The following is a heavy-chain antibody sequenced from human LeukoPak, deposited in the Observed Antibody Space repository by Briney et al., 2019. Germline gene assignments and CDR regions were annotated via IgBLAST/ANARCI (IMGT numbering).Heavy chain of an antibody. CDR3: AIATTGRGAFGS. D-gene: IGHD1-1*01. Sequence: GGSLRLSCVVSGFTFNRCWMNWVRQAPGKGLECVASTNEAGGDKLYVDSVKDRFAISRDNSKNSLSLQMNSLTAEDTAIYYCAIATTGRGAFGSWGQGTLVSVSS. CDR1: GFTFNRCW. J-gene: IGHJ4*02. CDR2: TNEAGGDK. V-gene: IGHV3-7*01.